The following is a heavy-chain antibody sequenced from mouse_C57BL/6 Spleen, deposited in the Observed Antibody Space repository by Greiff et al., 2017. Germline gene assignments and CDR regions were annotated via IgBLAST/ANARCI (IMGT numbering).Heavy chain of an antibody. CDR2: ISSGGDYI. D-gene: IGHD1-1*01. J-gene: IGHJ4*01. V-gene: IGHV5-9-1*02. Sequence: EVKLVESGEGLVMPGGSLKLSCAASGFTFSSYAMSWVRQTPEKRLEWVAYISSGGDYIYYADTVKGRFTISRDNARNTLYLQMSSLKSEDTAMYYWTRGRLLRAMDYWGQGTSVTVSS. CDR3: TRGRLLRAMDY. CDR1: GFTFSSYA.